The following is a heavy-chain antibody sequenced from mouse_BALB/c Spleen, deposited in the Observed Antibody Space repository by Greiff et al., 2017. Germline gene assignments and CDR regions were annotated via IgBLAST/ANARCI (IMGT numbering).Heavy chain of an antibody. V-gene: IGHV5-17*02. CDR3: ARSRDYYGSSYYFDY. D-gene: IGHD1-1*01. J-gene: IGHJ2*01. Sequence: EVQGVESGGGLVQPGGSRKLSCAASGFTFSSFGMHWVRQAPEKGLEWVAYISSGSSTIYYADTVKGRFTISRDNPKNTLFLQMTSLRSEDTAMYYCARSRDYYGSSYYFDYWGQGTTLTVSS. CDR2: ISSGSSTI. CDR1: GFTFSSFG.